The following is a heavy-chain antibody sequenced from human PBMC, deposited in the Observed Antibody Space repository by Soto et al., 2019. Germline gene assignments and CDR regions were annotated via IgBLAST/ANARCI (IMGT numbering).Heavy chain of an antibody. Sequence: GGSLRLSCAASGFTFSSYAMSWVRQAPGKGLEWVSAISRSGGSPYYADSVRGRFTVSRDNSKHTLYLQMNSLRAEDTAVYYCARRLDYDILTGTIDYWGQGTLVTVSS. J-gene: IGHJ4*02. V-gene: IGHV3-23*01. CDR1: GFTFSSYA. CDR2: ISRSGGSP. D-gene: IGHD3-9*01. CDR3: ARRLDYDILTGTIDY.